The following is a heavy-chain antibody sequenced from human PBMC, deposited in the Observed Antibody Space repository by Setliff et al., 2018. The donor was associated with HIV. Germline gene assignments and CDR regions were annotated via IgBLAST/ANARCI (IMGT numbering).Heavy chain of an antibody. J-gene: IGHJ4*02. CDR3: ARRLPYCSRSSCYDYYFDY. CDR2: IYPGDSAI. CDR1: GYIFTNYW. D-gene: IGHD2-2*01. V-gene: IGHV5-51*01. Sequence: RESLKISCKASGYIFTNYWIGWVRQMPGKGLEWIGVIYPGDSAIRYSPSFQGQVSISADTSITTAYLQWSSLKASDTAMYYCARRLPYCSRSSCYDYYFDYWGQGTLVTVSS.